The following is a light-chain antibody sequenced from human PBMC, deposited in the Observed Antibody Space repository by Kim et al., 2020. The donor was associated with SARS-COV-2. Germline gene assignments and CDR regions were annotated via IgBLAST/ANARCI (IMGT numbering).Light chain of an antibody. CDR1: QGIRND. V-gene: IGKV1-6*01. Sequence: AIQMTQSPSSLSASVGDRVTITCRASQGIRNDLGWYQQKPGRAPNLLIYATSTLQSGVPSRFSGSGSGTDFTLTISSLQPEAVATYYCLQDYACPLTFGGGTKVDIK. CDR2: ATS. J-gene: IGKJ4*01. CDR3: LQDYACPLT.